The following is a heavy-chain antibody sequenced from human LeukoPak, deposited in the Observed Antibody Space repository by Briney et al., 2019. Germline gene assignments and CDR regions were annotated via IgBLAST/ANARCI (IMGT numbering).Heavy chain of an antibody. CDR3: AKEIFSGLLYIDY. V-gene: IGHV3-33*06. Sequence: PGRSLRLSCAASGFSFSSYGMHWVRQAPGKGLEWVAVIWYDGSKKYYADSVKGRFTISSDNSKNTVYLQMNSLRPEDMAVYYCAKEIFSGLLYIDYWGQGTLVTVSS. CDR1: GFSFSSYG. D-gene: IGHD5-12*01. J-gene: IGHJ4*02. CDR2: IWYDGSKK.